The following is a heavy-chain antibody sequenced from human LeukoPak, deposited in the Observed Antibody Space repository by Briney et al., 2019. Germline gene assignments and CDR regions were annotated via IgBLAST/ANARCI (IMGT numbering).Heavy chain of an antibody. J-gene: IGHJ4*02. CDR2: IKQDGSEK. D-gene: IGHD3-10*01. V-gene: IGHV3-7*01. CDR1: GFTFRSYW. CDR3: ARDSVFDY. Sequence: GGSLRLSCAASGFTFRSYWMSWVRQAPGKGLEWVANIKQDGSEKYYVDSVKGRFTISRNNAKSSLYLQMNSLRAEDTAVYYCARDSVFDYWGQGTLVTVSS.